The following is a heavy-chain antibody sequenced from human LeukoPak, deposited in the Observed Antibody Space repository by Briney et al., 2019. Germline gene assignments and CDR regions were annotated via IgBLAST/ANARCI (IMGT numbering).Heavy chain of an antibody. D-gene: IGHD5-18*01. CDR3: ARGLRGHSPVDY. CDR1: GGSISSSSYY. Sequence: SETLSLTCTVSGGSISSSSYYWGWIRQPPGKGLEWIGYIYYSGSTNYNPSLKSRVTISVDTSKNQFSLKLSSVTAADTAVYYCARGLRGHSPVDYWGQGTLVTVSS. J-gene: IGHJ4*02. CDR2: IYYSGST. V-gene: IGHV4-61*05.